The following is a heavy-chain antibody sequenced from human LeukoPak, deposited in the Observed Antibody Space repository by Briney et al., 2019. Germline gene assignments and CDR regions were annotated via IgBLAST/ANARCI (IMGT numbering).Heavy chain of an antibody. CDR2: ISSSGNT. D-gene: IGHD3-3*01. V-gene: IGHV4-39*02. Sequence: SETLSLTCAVSGGSTSSGNYYWGWIRQPPGKGLEWIGGISSSGNTYYNPSLKSRITISIDTSKNHFSLKLSSVSAADTAVYYCARLGAGPTYYDFWSGYSSFYFDYWGQGTLVTVSS. J-gene: IGHJ4*02. CDR1: GGSTSSGNYY. CDR3: ARLGAGPTYYDFWSGYSSFYFDY.